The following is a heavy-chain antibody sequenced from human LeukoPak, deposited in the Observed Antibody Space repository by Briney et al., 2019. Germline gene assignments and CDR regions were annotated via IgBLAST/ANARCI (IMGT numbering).Heavy chain of an antibody. CDR1: GYSFTSYW. V-gene: IGHV5-51*01. Sequence: GESLEISCKGSGYSFTSYWIGWVRQMPGKGLEWMGIIYPGDSDTRYSPSFQGQVTISADKSISTAYLQWSSLKASDTAMYYCARQKYYYDSSGYLHYWGQGTLVTVSS. CDR3: ARQKYYYDSSGYLHY. J-gene: IGHJ4*02. D-gene: IGHD3-22*01. CDR2: IYPGDSDT.